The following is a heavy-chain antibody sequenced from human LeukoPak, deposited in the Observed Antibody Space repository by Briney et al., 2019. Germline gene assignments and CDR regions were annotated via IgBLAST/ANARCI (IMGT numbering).Heavy chain of an antibody. V-gene: IGHV4-34*01. CDR3: ARGPSVLTMVRGVIIFDY. CDR2: INHSGST. J-gene: IGHJ4*02. Sequence: SETLSLTCAVYGGSFSGYYWSWIRQPPGKGLEWIGEINHSGSTNYNPSLKSRVTISVDTSKNQFSLKLSSVTAADTAVYYCARGPSVLTMVRGVIIFDYWGQGTLVTVSS. D-gene: IGHD3-10*01. CDR1: GGSFSGYY.